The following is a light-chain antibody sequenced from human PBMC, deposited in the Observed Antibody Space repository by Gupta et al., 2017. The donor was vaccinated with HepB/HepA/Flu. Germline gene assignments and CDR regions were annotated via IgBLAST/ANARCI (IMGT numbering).Light chain of an antibody. CDR2: EVS. J-gene: IGKJ1*01. Sequence: EVVMTPSQLSLSVTLGEPASIPCRSSQSLVHSNGNTYLTWFQQRPGQSPRRLIYEVSNRDSGVPDRFSGSGSGTDFTLKISRVEADDVGLYYCMQGSHWPPTFGQGTKVEIK. CDR3: MQGSHWPPT. V-gene: IGKV2-30*02. CDR1: QSLVHSNGNTY.